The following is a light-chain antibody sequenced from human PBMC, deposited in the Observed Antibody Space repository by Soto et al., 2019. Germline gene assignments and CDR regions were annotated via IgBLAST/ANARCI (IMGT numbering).Light chain of an antibody. V-gene: IGLV2-23*01. CDR3: CSYAGSSPSVV. CDR2: EGS. CDR1: SSDVGSYNL. Sequence: QSALTQPASVSGSPGQSITISCTGTSSDVGSYNLVSWYQQHPGKAPKLMIYEGSKRPSGVSNRFSGSTSGNTASLTISGLQAEDEADYYCCSYAGSSPSVVFGGGTQLTVL. J-gene: IGLJ2*01.